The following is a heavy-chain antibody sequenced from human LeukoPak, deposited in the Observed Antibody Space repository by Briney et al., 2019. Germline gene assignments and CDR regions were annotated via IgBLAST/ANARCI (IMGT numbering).Heavy chain of an antibody. CDR3: ARDRGPDIVVVVAATFDY. Sequence: GGSLRLSCAASGFTLSSHSMKWVRQAPGKGLEWVSSSSSSSSYIYYADSVKGRFTISRDNAKNSLYLQMNSLRAEDTAVYYCARDRGPDIVVVVAATFDYWGQGTLVTVSS. J-gene: IGHJ4*02. D-gene: IGHD2-15*01. CDR1: GFTLSSHS. CDR2: SSSSSSYI. V-gene: IGHV3-21*01.